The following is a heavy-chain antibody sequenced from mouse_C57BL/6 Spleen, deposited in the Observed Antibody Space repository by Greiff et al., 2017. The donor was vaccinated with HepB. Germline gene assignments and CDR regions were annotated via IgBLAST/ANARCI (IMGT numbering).Heavy chain of an antibody. CDR2: IYPGDGDT. V-gene: IGHV1-80*01. Sequence: QVQLQQSGAELVKPGASVKISCKASGYAFSSYWMNWVKQRPGKGLEWIGQIYPGDGDTNYNGKFKGKATLTADKSSSTAYMQLSSLTSGDSAVYFCARSESNYDYAMDYWGQGTSVTVSS. D-gene: IGHD2-5*01. J-gene: IGHJ4*01. CDR1: GYAFSSYW. CDR3: ARSESNYDYAMDY.